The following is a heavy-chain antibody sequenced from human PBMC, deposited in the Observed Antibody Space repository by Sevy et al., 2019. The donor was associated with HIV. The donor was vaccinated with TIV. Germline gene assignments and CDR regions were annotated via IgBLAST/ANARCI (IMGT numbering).Heavy chain of an antibody. D-gene: IGHD3-16*01. CDR3: ARARDWGGTWHEECY. CDR2: INPGGGTT. CDR1: GYIFTNYY. J-gene: IGHJ4*02. V-gene: IGHV1-46*01. Sequence: ASVKVSCKASGYIFTNYYMHWVKQAPGQGLEWMGVINPGGGTTIYAQKFQDRVTITRDTSTTTVYMELNNLKSDDTAVYYWARARDWGGTWHEECYWGQGTLVTVSS.